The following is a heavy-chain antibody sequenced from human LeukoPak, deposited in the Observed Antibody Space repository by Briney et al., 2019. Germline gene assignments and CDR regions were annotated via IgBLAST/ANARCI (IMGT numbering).Heavy chain of an antibody. CDR1: GFTFSTYA. J-gene: IGHJ4*02. CDR3: AKCMSGTGVCLNFDS. Sequence: GGSLRLSREASGFTFSTYAMSWVRQPPGKGLQRVSGISGSDSGTYYTDSVKGRFIISRDNSKNTVYLEIDNLRAEDTAVYYCAKCMSGTGVCLNFDSWGQGILVTVSS. D-gene: IGHD2-8*02. CDR2: ISGSDSGT. V-gene: IGHV3-23*01.